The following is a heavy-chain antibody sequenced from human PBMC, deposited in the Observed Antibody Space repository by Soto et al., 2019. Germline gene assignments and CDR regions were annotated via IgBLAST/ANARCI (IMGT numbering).Heavy chain of an antibody. CDR2: ISWNSGSI. V-gene: IGHV3-9*01. CDR1: GFTFDDYA. D-gene: IGHD2-2*01. Sequence: SLRLSCAASGFTFDDYAMHWVRQAPGKGLEWVSGISWNSGSIGYADSVKGRFTTSRDNAKNSLYLQMNSLRAEDTALYYCAKGGYCSSTSCYGYYYYYMDVWGKGTTVTVSS. CDR3: AKGGYCSSTSCYGYYYYYMDV. J-gene: IGHJ6*03.